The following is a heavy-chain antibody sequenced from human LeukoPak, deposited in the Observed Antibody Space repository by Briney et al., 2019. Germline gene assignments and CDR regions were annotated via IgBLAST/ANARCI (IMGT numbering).Heavy chain of an antibody. J-gene: IGHJ4*02. CDR2: IYHSGST. V-gene: IGHV4-4*02. CDR1: GGSISSSNW. Sequence: PSETLSLTCAVSGGSISSSNWWSWVRQPPGKGLEWIGEIYHSGSTNYNPSLKSRVTISVDKSKNQFSLKVTSVTTADTAVYYCAKGRKDFDTNLGPFDSWGQGILVTVSS. CDR3: AKGRKDFDTNLGPFDS. D-gene: IGHD3-9*01.